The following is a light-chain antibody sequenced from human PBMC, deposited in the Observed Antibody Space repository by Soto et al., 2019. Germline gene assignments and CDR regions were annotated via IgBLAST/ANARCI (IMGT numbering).Light chain of an antibody. Sequence: EILLTQSPATLSLSPGERPTLSSRASLSVSSDLAWYRQKTGQAPRILIYRAFTRDTGIPARFSGSGFGTDCTLTISRLQSEDFAVYYCQQYNNSPLTFGGGTKVDIK. CDR3: QQYNNSPLT. V-gene: IGKV3-15*01. CDR2: RAF. CDR1: LSVSSD. J-gene: IGKJ4*01.